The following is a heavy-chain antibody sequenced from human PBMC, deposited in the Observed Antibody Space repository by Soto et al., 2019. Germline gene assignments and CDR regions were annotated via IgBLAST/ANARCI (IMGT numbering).Heavy chain of an antibody. CDR1: GDSISNKNYH. CDR2: VYSNGHT. CDR3: ASLTNGRAGDS. Sequence: SETMSLPCTISGDSISNKNYHYGWTRQPPGKGLEWIGTVYSNGHTYHNPSLKSRLAKAVDTSKNQSSLSLISVTAADPAVYFCASLTNGRAGDSWGQGTLVTVSS. V-gene: IGHV4-39*01. J-gene: IGHJ5*01. D-gene: IGHD2-8*01.